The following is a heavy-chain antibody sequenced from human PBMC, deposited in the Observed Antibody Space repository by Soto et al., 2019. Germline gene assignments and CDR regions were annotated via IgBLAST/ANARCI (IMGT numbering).Heavy chain of an antibody. D-gene: IGHD6-13*01. CDR1: GYTFTSYG. J-gene: IGHJ6*02. CDR3: AREVRSVRSSWEIDDYYGMDV. V-gene: IGHV1-18*01. Sequence: ASVNVSCKASGYTFTSYGISWVRQAPGQGLEWMGWISAYNGNTNYAQKLQGRVTMTTDTSTSTAYMELRSLRSDDTAVYYCAREVRSVRSSWEIDDYYGMDVWGQGTTVTVSS. CDR2: ISAYNGNT.